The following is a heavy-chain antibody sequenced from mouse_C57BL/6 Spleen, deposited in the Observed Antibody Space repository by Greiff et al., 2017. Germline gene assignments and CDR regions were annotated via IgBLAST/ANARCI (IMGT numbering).Heavy chain of an antibody. D-gene: IGHD2-2*01. CDR2: IYPSDSET. CDR1: GYTFTSYW. V-gene: IGHV1-61*01. J-gene: IGHJ1*03. Sequence: QVQLQQPGAELVRPGSSVKLSCKASGYTFTSYWMDWVKQRPGQGLEWIGNIYPSDSETHYNQKFKDKATLTADKSSSTAYMQLSSLTSEDSAVYYCARGWGIYYGYDGYFDVWGTGTTVTVSS. CDR3: ARGWGIYYGYDGYFDV.